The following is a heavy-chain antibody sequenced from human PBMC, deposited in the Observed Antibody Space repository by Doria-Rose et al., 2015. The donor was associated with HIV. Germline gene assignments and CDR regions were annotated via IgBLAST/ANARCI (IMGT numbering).Heavy chain of an antibody. CDR3: ARRTDYFDY. V-gene: IGHV1-18*01. Sequence: QVQLVQSGPEVKKPGALVKVSCKASGYTFTSYGFSWVRQAPGQGLEWMGRITAENGNTKYAQKFRGRVTMTTDTSTSTAYMGLRSLRSDDTALYYCARRTDYFDYWGQGTLVTVSS. CDR1: GYTFTSYG. J-gene: IGHJ4*02. CDR2: ITAENGNT.